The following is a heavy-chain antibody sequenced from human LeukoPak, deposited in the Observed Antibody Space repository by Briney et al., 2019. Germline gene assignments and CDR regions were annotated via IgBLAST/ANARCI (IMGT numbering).Heavy chain of an antibody. CDR3: AAERISSGSSIDY. CDR1: GFTFTSSA. CDR2: IVVGSGNT. Sequence: SVKVSCKASGFTFTSSAMQWVRQARGQRLEWIGWIVVGSGNTNYARKFQERVTITRDMSTSTAYMELSSLRSEDTAVYYCAAERISSGSSIDYWGQGTLVTVSS. D-gene: IGHD6-19*01. J-gene: IGHJ4*02. V-gene: IGHV1-58*02.